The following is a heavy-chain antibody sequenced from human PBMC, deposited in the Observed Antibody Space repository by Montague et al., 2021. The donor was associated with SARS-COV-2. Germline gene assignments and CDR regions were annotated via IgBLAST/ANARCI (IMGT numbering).Heavy chain of an antibody. J-gene: IGHJ4*02. V-gene: IGHV3-23*01. D-gene: IGHD3/OR15-3a*01. CDR3: VKYVGLGIKGYF. Sequence: SLRLSCAASGFTVRSHAMSWVRQAPGKGLEWVTAISGRNDTPLYSYSXKVLFPLSRDNSKNTLYLQMNSLRVDDTAVSYCVKYVGLGIKGYFWGQGTLVTVSS. CDR2: ISGRNDTP. CDR1: GFTVRSHA.